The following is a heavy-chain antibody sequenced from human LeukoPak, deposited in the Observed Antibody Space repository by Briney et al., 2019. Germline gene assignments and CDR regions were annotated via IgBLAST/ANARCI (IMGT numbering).Heavy chain of an antibody. D-gene: IGHD6-13*01. J-gene: IGHJ4*02. CDR1: GGSFSGYY. V-gene: IGHV4-34*01. Sequence: SETLSLTCAVYGGSFSGYYWSWIRQPPGKGLEWIGEINHSGSTNYNPSLKSRVTISVDTSKNQFSLKLSSETAADTAVYYCARGQYSSSYFDYWGQGTLVTVSS. CDR2: INHSGST. CDR3: ARGQYSSSYFDY.